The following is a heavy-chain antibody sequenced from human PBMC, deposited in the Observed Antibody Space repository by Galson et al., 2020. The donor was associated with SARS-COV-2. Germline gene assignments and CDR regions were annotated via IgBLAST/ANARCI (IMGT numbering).Heavy chain of an antibody. Sequence: GESLNISCAASGFTVSRNYMSWLRQAPGTGLESVSANYSGGSTYYADSVKGRFTISRDNSKNTLYLQMNSLRAEDTAVYYCAREIEGGYSDGARGYWGQGTLVTVSS. D-gene: IGHD5-18*01. CDR1: GFTVSRNY. CDR3: AREIEGGYSDGARGY. V-gene: IGHV3-53*01. J-gene: IGHJ4*02. CDR2: NYSGGST.